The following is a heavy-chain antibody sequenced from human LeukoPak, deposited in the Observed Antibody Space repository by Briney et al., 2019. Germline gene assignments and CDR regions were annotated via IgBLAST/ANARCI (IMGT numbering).Heavy chain of an antibody. D-gene: IGHD3-10*02. J-gene: IGHJ6*04. V-gene: IGHV3-11*01. CDR3: AELGITMIGGV. Sequence: GGSLRLSCAASGFTFSDYYMTWIRQAPGKGLKWVSYISSGGSTIYYADSVKGRFTISRDNAKNSLYLQMNSLRAEDTAVYYCAELGITMIGGVWGKGTTVTISS. CDR2: ISSGGSTI. CDR1: GFTFSDYY.